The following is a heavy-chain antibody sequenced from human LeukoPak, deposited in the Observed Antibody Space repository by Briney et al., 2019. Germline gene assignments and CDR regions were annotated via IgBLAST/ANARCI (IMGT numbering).Heavy chain of an antibody. Sequence: PSETLSLTCTVSGGSISSYYWSWIRQPPGKGLEWIGYIYYSGSTNYNPSLKSRVTISVDTSKNQFSLKLSSVTAADTAVYYCARPDYGGNSRGAFDIWGQGTMVTVSS. J-gene: IGHJ3*02. D-gene: IGHD4-23*01. CDR1: GGSISSYY. CDR3: ARPDYGGNSRGAFDI. CDR2: IYYSGST. V-gene: IGHV4-59*08.